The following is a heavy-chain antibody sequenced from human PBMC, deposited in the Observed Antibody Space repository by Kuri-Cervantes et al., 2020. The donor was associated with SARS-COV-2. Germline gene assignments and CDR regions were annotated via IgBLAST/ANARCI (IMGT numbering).Heavy chain of an antibody. CDR1: NGSIRSSSYY. V-gene: IGHV4-39*01. J-gene: IGHJ4*02. CDR3: ARSFMVASYFDY. CDR2: IHSSGST. D-gene: IGHD5-12*01. Sequence: SETLSLTCSVSNGSIRSSSYYWGWIRQPPGKGLEWIGSIHSSGSTYYNPSLKSRVTISLETSKNQFSLKLSSMTAADTAVYYCARSFMVASYFDYWGQGILVTVSS.